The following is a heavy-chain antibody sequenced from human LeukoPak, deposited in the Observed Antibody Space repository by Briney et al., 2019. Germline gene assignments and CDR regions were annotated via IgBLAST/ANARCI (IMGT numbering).Heavy chain of an antibody. J-gene: IGHJ6*03. CDR1: GYTFTGYY. CDR2: INPNSGGT. Sequence: ASVKVSCKASGYTFTGYYMHWVRQAPGQGLEWMGWINPNSGGTNYAQKFQGRVTMTRDTSISTAYMELSRLRSDDTAVYYCARDDSSVYYMDVWGKGTTVTVPS. V-gene: IGHV1-2*02. CDR3: ARDDSSVYYMDV. D-gene: IGHD3-22*01.